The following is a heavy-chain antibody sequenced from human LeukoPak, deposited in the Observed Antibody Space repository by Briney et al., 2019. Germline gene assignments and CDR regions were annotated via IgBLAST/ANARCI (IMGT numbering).Heavy chain of an antibody. Sequence: PGGSLRLSCAASGFTFSSYSMNWVRQAPGKGLEWVSSISSSSSYIYYADSVKGRFTISRDNAKNSLYLQMNSLRAEDTAVYYCARDPQYNWNDVPVDAFDIWGQGTMVTVSS. D-gene: IGHD1-1*01. J-gene: IGHJ3*02. CDR2: ISSSSSYI. V-gene: IGHV3-21*01. CDR3: ARDPQYNWNDVPVDAFDI. CDR1: GFTFSSYS.